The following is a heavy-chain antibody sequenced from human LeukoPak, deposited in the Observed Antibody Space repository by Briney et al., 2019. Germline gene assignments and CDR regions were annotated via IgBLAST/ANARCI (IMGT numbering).Heavy chain of an antibody. J-gene: IGHJ5*02. D-gene: IGHD3-3*01. CDR2: VYHTGAT. CDR3: ARDLGLTISANWFDP. Sequence: PSETLSLTRGVSGYSISSGYFWVWIRQPPGKGLEWIGSVYHTGATYYNPSLRSPVTISVDTSKNQFSLELNSVTAADTAVYYCARDLGLTISANWFDPWGQGTLVTVSS. V-gene: IGHV4-38-2*02. CDR1: GYSISSGYF.